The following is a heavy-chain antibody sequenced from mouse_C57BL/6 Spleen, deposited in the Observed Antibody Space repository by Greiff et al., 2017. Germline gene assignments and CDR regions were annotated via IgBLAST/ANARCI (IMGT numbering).Heavy chain of an antibody. CDR3: ARNDDDEGFAY. CDR1: GYAFSSSW. CDR2: IYPGDGDT. V-gene: IGHV1-82*01. Sequence: VQLQQSGPELVKPGASVKISCKASGYAFSSSWMNWVKQRPGKGLEWIGRIYPGDGDTNYNGKFKGKATLTADKSSSTAYMQLSSLTSEDSAVYVGARNDDDEGFAYWGKGTLVTV. J-gene: IGHJ3*01. D-gene: IGHD2-4*01.